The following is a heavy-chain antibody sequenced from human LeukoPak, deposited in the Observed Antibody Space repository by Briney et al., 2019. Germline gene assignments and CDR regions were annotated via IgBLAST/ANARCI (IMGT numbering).Heavy chain of an antibody. CDR2: IIPIFGTA. CDR1: GGTFSSYA. Sequence: SVKVSCKASGGTFSSYAISWVRQAPGQGFEWMGGIIPIFGTANCAQKFQGRVTITADESTSTAYMELSSLRSEDTAVYYCARPFESSGYYYGMDVWGQGTTVTVSS. D-gene: IGHD3-22*01. CDR3: ARPFESSGYYYGMDV. J-gene: IGHJ6*02. V-gene: IGHV1-69*13.